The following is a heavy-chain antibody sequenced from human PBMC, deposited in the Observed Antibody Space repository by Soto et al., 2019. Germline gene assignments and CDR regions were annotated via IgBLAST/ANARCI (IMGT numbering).Heavy chain of an antibody. J-gene: IGHJ5*02. V-gene: IGHV4-34*01. CDR3: ATRITVFGLLIPPFDP. D-gene: IGHD3-3*01. Sequence: PSETLSLTCAVYGGSVNGYYWNWIRQPPGKGLEWIGESNHTGVTHYNPSLKSRVTMSVDTSKNQFSLRLSSVTAADTAIYYCATRITVFGLLIPPFDPWGQVPQVTVS. CDR2: SNHTGVT. CDR1: GGSVNGYY.